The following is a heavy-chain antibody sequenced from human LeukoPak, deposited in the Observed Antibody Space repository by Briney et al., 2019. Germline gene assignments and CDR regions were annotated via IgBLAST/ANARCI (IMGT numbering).Heavy chain of an antibody. CDR3: ARLTRPMWAFDI. CDR2: IYYSGST. D-gene: IGHD3-10*02. V-gene: IGHV4-59*08. CDR1: GGSISSYY. J-gene: IGHJ3*02. Sequence: SETLSLICTVSGGSISSYYWSWIRQPPGKGLEWIGYIYYSGSTYYNPSLKSRVTISVDTSKNQFSLKLSSVTAADTAVYYCARLTRPMWAFDIWGQGTMVTVSS.